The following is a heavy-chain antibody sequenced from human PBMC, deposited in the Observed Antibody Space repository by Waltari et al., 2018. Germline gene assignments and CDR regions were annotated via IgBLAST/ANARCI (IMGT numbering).Heavy chain of an antibody. Sequence: EVQLVESGGGLVQPGGSLRLSCAASGFTFSSYWMSWVRQATGKGLECVANIKQDGSEKYYVDSVKGRFTISRDNAKNSLYLQMNSLRAEDTAVYYCARVSMVRGVIITFDYYGMDVWGQGTTVTVSS. CDR1: GFTFSSYW. V-gene: IGHV3-7*01. D-gene: IGHD3-10*01. CDR3: ARVSMVRGVIITFDYYGMDV. CDR2: IKQDGSEK. J-gene: IGHJ6*02.